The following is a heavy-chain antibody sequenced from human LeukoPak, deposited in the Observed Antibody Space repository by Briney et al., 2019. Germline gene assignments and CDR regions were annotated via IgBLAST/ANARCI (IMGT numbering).Heavy chain of an antibody. CDR3: ATPPYCGGDCLEYFQH. J-gene: IGHJ1*01. CDR1: GFTFSSYE. CDR2: ISSSGSTI. V-gene: IGHV3-48*03. Sequence: PGGSLRLSCAASGFTFSSYEMNWVRQAPGKGLEWVSYISSSGSTIYYADSVKGRFTTSRDNAKNSLYLQMNSLRAEDTAVYYCATPPYCGGDCLEYFQHWGQGTLVTVSS. D-gene: IGHD2-21*02.